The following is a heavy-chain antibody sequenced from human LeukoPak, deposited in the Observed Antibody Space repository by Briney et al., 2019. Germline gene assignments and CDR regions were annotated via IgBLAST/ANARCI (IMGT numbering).Heavy chain of an antibody. CDR3: ARDQTYYDLLTGYYNAYFDY. V-gene: IGHV4-59*01. D-gene: IGHD3-9*01. Sequence: PSETLSLTCTVSGGSISSYYWSWIRQPPGKGLEWIGYIYYSGSTNYTPSLKSRVTISVDTSKNQFSLKLSSATAADTAVYYCARDQTYYDLLTGYYNAYFDYWGQGTLVTVSS. J-gene: IGHJ4*02. CDR1: GGSISSYY. CDR2: IYYSGST.